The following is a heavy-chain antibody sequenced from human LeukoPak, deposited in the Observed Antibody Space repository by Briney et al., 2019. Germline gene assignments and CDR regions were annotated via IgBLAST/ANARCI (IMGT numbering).Heavy chain of an antibody. Sequence: SETLSLTCAVSGGAISGYYWNWIRQPPGKGLEWIGHIHHSGSTTYNPSLQSRVTISIDTPKNQISLRLSSVTAADTAVYYCARDAESDDHADFHIWGQGTMVTVSS. V-gene: IGHV4-59*01. CDR2: IHHSGST. J-gene: IGHJ3*02. D-gene: IGHD1-14*01. CDR1: GGAISGYY. CDR3: ARDAESDDHADFHI.